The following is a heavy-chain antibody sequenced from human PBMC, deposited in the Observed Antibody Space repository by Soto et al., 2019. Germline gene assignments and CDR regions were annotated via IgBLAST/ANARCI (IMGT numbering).Heavy chain of an antibody. V-gene: IGHV1-3*01. J-gene: IGHJ5*02. CDR1: GYTFTSYA. Sequence: QVQLVQSGAEVKKPGAPVKVSCKASGYTFTSYALHWVRQAPGQRLEWMGWINAGNGNTKYSQKFQGSVTISRDTSASTAYMELSSLRSEDTAVYYCARAADCTNGVCYTDNWFDPWGQGTLVTVSS. D-gene: IGHD2-8*01. CDR2: INAGNGNT. CDR3: ARAADCTNGVCYTDNWFDP.